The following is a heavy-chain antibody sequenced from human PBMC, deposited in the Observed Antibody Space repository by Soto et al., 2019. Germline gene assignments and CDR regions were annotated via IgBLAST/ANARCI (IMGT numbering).Heavy chain of an antibody. CDR3: ARDLGYYDSSGYLGRAFDI. V-gene: IGHV1-18*01. J-gene: IGHJ3*02. CDR2: ISANNGDT. D-gene: IGHD3-22*01. CDR1: GYTFTKSG. Sequence: QLVQSGAEVKKPGASVMVSCKTSGYTFTKSGISWVRQAPGQGLEWMRWISANNGDTNYAQKLQGRVTMSTDTSTSTAYMELRSLRSDDTAVYYCARDLGYYDSSGYLGRAFDIWGQGTMVTVSS.